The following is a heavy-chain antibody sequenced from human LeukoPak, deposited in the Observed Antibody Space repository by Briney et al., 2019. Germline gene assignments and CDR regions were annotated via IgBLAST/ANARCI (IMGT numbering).Heavy chain of an antibody. V-gene: IGHV4-61*02. J-gene: IGHJ4*02. CDR3: ATLVPTVTTGGRDY. CDR2: IYTSGST. D-gene: IGHD4-17*01. Sequence: SETLSLTCTVSGGSISSGSYYWSWIRQPAGKGLEWIGRIYTSGSTNYNPSLKSRVTISVDTSRNQFSLKLSSVTAADTAVYYCATLVPTVTTGGRDYWGQGTLVAVSS. CDR1: GGSISSGSYY.